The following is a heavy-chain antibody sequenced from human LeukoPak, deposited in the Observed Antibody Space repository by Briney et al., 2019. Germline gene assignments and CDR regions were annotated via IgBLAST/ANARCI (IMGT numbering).Heavy chain of an antibody. CDR1: GFTFSSYA. D-gene: IGHD1-26*01. CDR3: ARVRVGATNY. J-gene: IGHJ4*02. V-gene: IGHV3-30-3*01. CDR2: ISYDGSNK. Sequence: GRSLRLSCAASGFTFSSYAMHWVRQAPGKGLEWVAVISYDGSNKYYADSVKGRFTISRDNSKNTLYLQMNSLRAENTAVYYCARVRVGATNYWGQGTLVTVSS.